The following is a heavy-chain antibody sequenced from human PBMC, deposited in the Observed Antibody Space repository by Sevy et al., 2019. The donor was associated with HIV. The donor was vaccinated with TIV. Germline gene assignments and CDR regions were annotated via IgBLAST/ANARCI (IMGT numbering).Heavy chain of an antibody. CDR1: GFDFSSYP. Sequence: GGSLRLSCAASGFDFSSYPMHWVRQAPGKGLEWVSVISYDESTKHYGDSVKGRFTVSRDNSKNTLYLQMNSLTEEDTAVYYCARQGSSWTFDPWGQGTLVTVSS. D-gene: IGHD6-13*01. J-gene: IGHJ5*02. CDR3: ARQGSSWTFDP. CDR2: ISYDESTK. V-gene: IGHV3-30-3*02.